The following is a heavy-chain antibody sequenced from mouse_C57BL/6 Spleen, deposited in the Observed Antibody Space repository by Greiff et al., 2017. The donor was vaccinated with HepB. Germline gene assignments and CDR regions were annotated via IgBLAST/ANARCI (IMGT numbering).Heavy chain of an antibody. CDR2: INPNNGGT. D-gene: IGHD2-2*01. CDR1: GYTFTDYN. V-gene: IGHV1-18*01. J-gene: IGHJ2*01. CDR3: AMRGYDGAYYFDY. Sequence: VQLKQSGPELVKPGASVKIPCKASGYTFTDYNMDWVKQSHGKSLEWIGDINPNNGGTIYNQKFKGKATLTVDKSSSTAYMELRSLTSEDTAVYYCAMRGYDGAYYFDYWGQGTTLTVSS.